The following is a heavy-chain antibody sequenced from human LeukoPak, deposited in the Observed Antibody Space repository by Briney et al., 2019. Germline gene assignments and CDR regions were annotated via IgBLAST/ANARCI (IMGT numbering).Heavy chain of an antibody. D-gene: IGHD3-22*01. V-gene: IGHV4-34*01. Sequence: SEILSLTCAVYGGSFSGYYWSWIRQPPGKGLEWIGEINHSGSTNYNPSLKSRVTISVDTSKNQFSLKLSSVTAADTAVYYCARGRRGRYYDSSGYHFDYWGQGTLVTVSS. CDR2: INHSGST. CDR1: GGSFSGYY. J-gene: IGHJ4*02. CDR3: ARGRRGRYYDSSGYHFDY.